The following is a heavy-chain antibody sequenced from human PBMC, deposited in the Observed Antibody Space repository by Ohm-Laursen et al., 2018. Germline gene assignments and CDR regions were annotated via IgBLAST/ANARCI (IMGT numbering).Heavy chain of an antibody. CDR1: GFSFSSHG. V-gene: IGHV3-33*08. CDR2: IWYDGSNK. CDR3: ARGGFVVVTALDY. Sequence: SLRLSCAASGFSFSSHGMHWVRQAPGKGLEWVAVIWYDGSNKYYADSVKGRFTISRDNSKNTLYLQMNSLRAEDTAVYYCARGGFVVVTALDYWGQGTLVTVSS. D-gene: IGHD2-21*02. J-gene: IGHJ4*02.